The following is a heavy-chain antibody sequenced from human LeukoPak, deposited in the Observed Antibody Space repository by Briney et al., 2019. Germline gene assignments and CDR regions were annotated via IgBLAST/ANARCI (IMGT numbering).Heavy chain of an antibody. V-gene: IGHV4-34*01. CDR3: ARHLLRTSTSFDY. CDR1: GGSFSGYY. CDR2: INHSGST. D-gene: IGHD1-14*01. Sequence: MASETLSLTCAVYGGSFSGYYWSWIRQPPGKGLEWIGEINHSGSTNYNASLKSRVTISVDTSKNQFSLKLSSVTAADRAVYYCARHLLRTSTSFDYWDQGNLVTVSS. J-gene: IGHJ4*02.